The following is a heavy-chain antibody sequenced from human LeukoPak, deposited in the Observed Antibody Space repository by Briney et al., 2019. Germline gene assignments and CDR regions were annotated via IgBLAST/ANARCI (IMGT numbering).Heavy chain of an antibody. V-gene: IGHV4-31*03. Sequence: PSETLSLTCTVSGGSISSGGYYWSWIRQHPGKDLEWIGYIYYSGSTYYNPSLESRVTISVDTSKNQFSLKLSSVTAADTAVYYCAREGSGPFDYWGQGTLVTVSS. CDR1: GGSISSGGYY. J-gene: IGHJ4*02. CDR2: IYYSGST. D-gene: IGHD3-10*01. CDR3: AREGSGPFDY.